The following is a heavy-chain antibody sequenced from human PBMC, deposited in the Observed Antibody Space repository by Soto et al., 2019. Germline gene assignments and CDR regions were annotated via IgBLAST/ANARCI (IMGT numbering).Heavy chain of an antibody. J-gene: IGHJ4*02. CDR3: AKDRDDFWSGYYTRRGLFDY. Sequence: LRLSCAASGFTFSSYGMHWVRQAPGKGLEWVAVIWFDGSSKFYADSVKGRFTISRDNSKNTLSLQMNSLRAEDTAVYYCAKDRDDFWSGYYTRRGLFDYWGQGTLVTVSS. CDR2: IWFDGSSK. V-gene: IGHV3-33*06. CDR1: GFTFSSYG. D-gene: IGHD3-3*01.